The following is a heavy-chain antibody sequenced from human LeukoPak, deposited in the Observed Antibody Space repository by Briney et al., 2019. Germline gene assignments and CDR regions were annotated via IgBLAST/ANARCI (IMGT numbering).Heavy chain of an antibody. J-gene: IGHJ3*02. D-gene: IGHD3-22*01. CDR1: GFTFSSYS. Sequence: GGSLRLSCAASGFTFSSYSMNWVRQAPGKGLEWVSSISSSSSSYIYYADSVKGRFTISRDNAKNSLYLQMNSLRAEDTAVYYCARAPTYDSSGYYYRDAFDIWGQGTMVTVSS. V-gene: IGHV3-21*01. CDR2: ISSSSSSYI. CDR3: ARAPTYDSSGYYYRDAFDI.